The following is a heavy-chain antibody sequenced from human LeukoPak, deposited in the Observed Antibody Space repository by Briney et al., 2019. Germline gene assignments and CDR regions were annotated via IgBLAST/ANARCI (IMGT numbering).Heavy chain of an antibody. CDR3: AKGSKEPKFLEWLSIRRGLDYFDY. CDR2: ISGSGGST. D-gene: IGHD3-3*01. V-gene: IGHV3-23*01. Sequence: PGRSLRLSCAASGFTFSSYAMSWVRQAPGKGLEWVSAISGSGGSTYYADSVKGRFTISRDNSKNTLYLQMNSLRAEDTAVYYCAKGSKEPKFLEWLSIRRGLDYFDYWGQGTLVTVSS. CDR1: GFTFSSYA. J-gene: IGHJ4*02.